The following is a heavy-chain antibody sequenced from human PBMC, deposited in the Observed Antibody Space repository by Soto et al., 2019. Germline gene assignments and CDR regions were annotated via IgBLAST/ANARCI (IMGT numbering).Heavy chain of an antibody. V-gene: IGHV3-30*18. D-gene: IGHD5-18*01. J-gene: IGHJ4*02. CDR2: ISYDGSNK. CDR1: GFTFSSYG. CDR3: AKDGRMGIQLCWPDY. Sequence: QVQLVESGGGVVQPGRSLRLSCAASGFTFSSYGMHWVRQAPGKGLEWVAVISYDGSNKYYADSVKGRFTISRDNSKNTLYLQMNSLRAEDTAVYYCAKDGRMGIQLCWPDYWGQGTLVTVSS.